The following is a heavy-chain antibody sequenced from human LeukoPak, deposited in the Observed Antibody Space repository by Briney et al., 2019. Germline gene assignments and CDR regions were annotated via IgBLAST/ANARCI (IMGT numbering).Heavy chain of an antibody. CDR2: ISYDGSNK. D-gene: IGHD6-13*01. J-gene: IGHJ4*02. Sequence: GGSLRLSCAASGFTFSSYAMSWVRQAPGKGLEWVAVISYDGSNKYYADSVKGRFTISRDNSKNTLYLQMNSLRAEDTAVYYCAREIGVAAAGDYWGQGTLVTVSS. CDR1: GFTFSSYA. CDR3: AREIGVAAAGDY. V-gene: IGHV3-30-3*01.